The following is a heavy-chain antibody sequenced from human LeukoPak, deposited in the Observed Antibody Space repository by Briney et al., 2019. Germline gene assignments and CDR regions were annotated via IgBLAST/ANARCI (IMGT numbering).Heavy chain of an antibody. J-gene: IGHJ4*02. D-gene: IGHD5-18*01. V-gene: IGHV3-23*01. CDR1: GFTFSSYA. Sequence: GSLRLSCVFSGFTFSSYAMSWVRQAPGKGLEWVSSLSGSGGSTYYADSVKGRFTISRDNSKNTLYLQMNSLRVEDTAVYYCAKDPHTGYSFAYWGQGTLVTVSS. CDR2: LSGSGGST. CDR3: AKDPHTGYSFAY.